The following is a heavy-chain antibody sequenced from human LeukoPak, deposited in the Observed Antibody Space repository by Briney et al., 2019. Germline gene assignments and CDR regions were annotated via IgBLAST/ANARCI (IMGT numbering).Heavy chain of an antibody. D-gene: IGHD3/OR15-3a*01. CDR2: INHSGST. CDR1: GGSFSGHS. J-gene: IGHJ4*02. CDR3: ARQTGSGLFILP. Sequence: SETLSITCAVYGGSFSGHSWSWIRQPPGKGLEWIGEINHSGSTNYNPSLKSRVTISVDTSKNQFSLRLTSVTAADTAVYYCARQTGSGLFILPGGQGTLVTVSS. V-gene: IGHV4-34*01.